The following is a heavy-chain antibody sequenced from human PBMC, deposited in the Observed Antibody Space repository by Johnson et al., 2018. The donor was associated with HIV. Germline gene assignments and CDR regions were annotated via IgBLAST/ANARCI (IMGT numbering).Heavy chain of an antibody. CDR3: ARPHPVGGGILWYLGAFEI. Sequence: QVQLVESGGGVVQPGRSLRLSCAASGFTFSSYAMHWVRQAPGKGLEWVAVISYDGSNKYYADSVKGRFTISSDNSKNTLYLQMNSLRAEDTAVYYCARPHPVGGGILWYLGAFEIWGQGTMVTVSS. J-gene: IGHJ3*02. CDR1: GFTFSSYA. CDR2: ISYDGSNK. V-gene: IGHV3-30-3*01. D-gene: IGHD2-15*01.